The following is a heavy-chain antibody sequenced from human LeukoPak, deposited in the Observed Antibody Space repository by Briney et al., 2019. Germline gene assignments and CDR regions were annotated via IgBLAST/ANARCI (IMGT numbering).Heavy chain of an antibody. D-gene: IGHD6-19*01. J-gene: IGHJ4*02. CDR2: ISNSGSTI. Sequence: GGSLRLSCAASGFTFSDYYMSWIRQAPGKGLEWVSYISNSGSTIYCADSLKGRFTVSRDNAKNSLYLQMNSLRAEDTAVYYCARDGGSAWFFRYWGQGTLVTVSS. CDR1: GFTFSDYY. CDR3: ARDGGSAWFFRY. V-gene: IGHV3-11*04.